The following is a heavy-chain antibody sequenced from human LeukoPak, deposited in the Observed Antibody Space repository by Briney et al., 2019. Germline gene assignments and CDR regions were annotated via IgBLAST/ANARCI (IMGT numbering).Heavy chain of an antibody. J-gene: IGHJ4*02. Sequence: SETLSLTCTVSGGSISSGDYYWSWIRQPPGKGLEWIGYIYYSGSTYYNPSLKSRVSISVDTSKNHFSLKLSSVTAADTAVYYCARAGYSYGYVYWGQGTLVTVSS. CDR3: ARAGYSYGYVY. D-gene: IGHD5-18*01. CDR1: GGSISSGDYY. CDR2: IYYSGST. V-gene: IGHV4-30-4*01.